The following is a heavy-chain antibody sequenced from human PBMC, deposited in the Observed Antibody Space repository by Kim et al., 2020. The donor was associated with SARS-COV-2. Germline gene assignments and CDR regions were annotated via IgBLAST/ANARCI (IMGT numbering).Heavy chain of an antibody. CDR3: ARSYTMIVVPTPDAFDI. CDR2: IYYSGST. D-gene: IGHD3-22*01. Sequence: SETLSLTCTVSGGSISSSSYYWGWIRQPPGKGLEWIGSIYYSGSTYYNPSLKSRVTISVDTSKNQFSLKLSSVTAADTAVYYCARSYTMIVVPTPDAFDIWGQGTMVTVSS. V-gene: IGHV4-39*01. CDR1: GGSISSSSYY. J-gene: IGHJ3*02.